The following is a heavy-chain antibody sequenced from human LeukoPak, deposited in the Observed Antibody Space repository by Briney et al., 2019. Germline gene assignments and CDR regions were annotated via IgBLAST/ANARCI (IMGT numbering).Heavy chain of an antibody. D-gene: IGHD2-2*01. J-gene: IGHJ5*02. CDR3: ARGKGYCSSTSCRGHWFDP. V-gene: IGHV4-30-2*01. Sequence: SETLSLTCAVSGGSISSGGYSWSWIRQPPGKGLEWIGYIYHSGSTYYNPSLKSRVTISVDRSKNQFSLKLSSVTAADTAVYYCARGKGYCSSTSCRGHWFDPWGQGTLVTVSS. CDR2: IYHSGST. CDR1: GGSISSGGYS.